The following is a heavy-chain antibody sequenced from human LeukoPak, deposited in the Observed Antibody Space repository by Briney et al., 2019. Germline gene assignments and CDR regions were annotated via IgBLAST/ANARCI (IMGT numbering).Heavy chain of an antibody. V-gene: IGHV3-53*01. Sequence: GSLRLSCAASGFTVSSNYMSWVRQAPGKGLEWVSVIYSGGSTYYADSVKGRFTISRDNSKNTLYLQMNSLRAEDTAVYYCARDATVVNAFDIWGQGTMVAVSS. CDR1: GFTVSSNY. CDR3: ARDATVVNAFDI. D-gene: IGHD4-17*01. CDR2: IYSGGST. J-gene: IGHJ3*02.